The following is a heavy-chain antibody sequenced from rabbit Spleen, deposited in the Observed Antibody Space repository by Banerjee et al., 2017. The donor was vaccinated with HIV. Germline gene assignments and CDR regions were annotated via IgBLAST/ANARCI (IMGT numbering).Heavy chain of an antibody. V-gene: IGHV1S45*01. CDR3: ARDTSSSFSSYGMDL. CDR1: GVSFSDKDV. CDR2: INIVTGKS. Sequence: EQVEESGGGLVKPEGSLTLTCKASGVSFSDKDVMCWVRQAPGKGLEWIACINIVTGKSVYASWAKGRFIMSRTSSTKVTLQMTSLTAADTATYFCARDTSSSFSSYGMDLWGPGTLVTVS. J-gene: IGHJ6*01. D-gene: IGHD1-1*01.